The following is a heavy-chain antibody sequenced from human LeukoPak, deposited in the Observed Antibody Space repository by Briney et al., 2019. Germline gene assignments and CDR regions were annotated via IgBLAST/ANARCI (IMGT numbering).Heavy chain of an antibody. CDR3: ARDGWGSSWSLDAFDI. V-gene: IGHV4-59*01. D-gene: IGHD6-13*01. J-gene: IGHJ3*02. CDR1: GGSISSYY. Sequence: SETLSLTCTVSGGSISSYYWSWIRQPPGKGLEWIGYIYYSGSTNYNPSLKSRVTISVDTSKNQFSLKLSSVTAADTAVYYCARDGWGSSWSLDAFDIWGQGTMVTVSS. CDR2: IYYSGST.